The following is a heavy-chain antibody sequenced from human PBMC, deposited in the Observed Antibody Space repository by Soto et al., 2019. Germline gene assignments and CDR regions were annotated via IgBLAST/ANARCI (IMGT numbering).Heavy chain of an antibody. J-gene: IGHJ6*03. CDR3: ARDQYYDFWGGHPDYYYYMDV. V-gene: IGHV1-3*05. CDR2: INAGNGNT. Sequence: QVQLVQSGAEEKKPGASVKVSCKASGYTFTSYAMHWVRQAPGQRLEWMGWINAGNGNTKYSQKFQGRVTITRDTSASTAYMELSSLRSEDTAVYYCARDQYYDFWGGHPDYYYYMDVWGKGTTVTVSS. CDR1: GYTFTSYA. D-gene: IGHD3-3*01.